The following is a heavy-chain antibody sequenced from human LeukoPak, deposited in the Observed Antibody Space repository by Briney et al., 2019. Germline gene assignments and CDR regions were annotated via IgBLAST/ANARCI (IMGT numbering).Heavy chain of an antibody. CDR3: ARERSRAFDI. Sequence: GGSLRLSCAASGFTFSSYWMSWVRQAPGKGLEWVSAIYSGGSTYYADSVKGRFTISRDNSKNTLYLQMNSLRAEDTAVYYCARERSRAFDIWGQGTMVTVSS. CDR2: IYSGGST. D-gene: IGHD4-17*01. J-gene: IGHJ3*02. CDR1: GFTFSSYW. V-gene: IGHV3-53*01.